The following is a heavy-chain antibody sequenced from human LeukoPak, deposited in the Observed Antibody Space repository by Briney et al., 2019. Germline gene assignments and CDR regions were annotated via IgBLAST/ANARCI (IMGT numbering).Heavy chain of an antibody. V-gene: IGHV3-23*01. D-gene: IGHD3-22*01. CDR3: AKDHALYDSSGYYYYYYYYMDV. J-gene: IGHJ6*03. CDR1: GFTFSSYA. CDR2: ISGSGGST. Sequence: AGGSLRLSCAASGFTFSSYAMSWVRQAPGKGLEWVSAISGSGGSTYYADSVKGRFTISRDNSKNTLYLQMNSLRAEDTAVYYCAKDHALYDSSGYYYYYYYYMDVWGNGTTVTVSS.